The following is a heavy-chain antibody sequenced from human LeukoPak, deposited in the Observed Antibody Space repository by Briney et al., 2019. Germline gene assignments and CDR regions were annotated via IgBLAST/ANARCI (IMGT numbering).Heavy chain of an antibody. Sequence: PGGSLRLSCAASGFTFSSYAMHWVRQAPGKGLEWVAVISYDGSNKYYADSVKGRFTISRDNSKNTLYLQMNSLRAEDTAVYYCARSEWELRGSHIWGQGTMVTVSS. J-gene: IGHJ3*02. D-gene: IGHD1-26*01. V-gene: IGHV3-30*04. CDR2: ISYDGSNK. CDR1: GFTFSSYA. CDR3: ARSEWELRGSHI.